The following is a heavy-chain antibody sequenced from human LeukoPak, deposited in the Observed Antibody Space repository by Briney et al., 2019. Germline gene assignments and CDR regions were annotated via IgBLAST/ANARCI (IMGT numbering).Heavy chain of an antibody. Sequence: GASVKVSCKASGYTFTSYDINWVRQATGQGLEWMGWMNPNSGNTGYAQKFQGRVTITADESTSTAYMELSSLRSEDTAVYYCARKYVDTAMVPLSYYGMDVWGQGTTVTVSS. CDR3: ARKYVDTAMVPLSYYGMDV. J-gene: IGHJ6*02. V-gene: IGHV1-8*01. CDR2: MNPNSGNT. D-gene: IGHD5-18*01. CDR1: GYTFTSYD.